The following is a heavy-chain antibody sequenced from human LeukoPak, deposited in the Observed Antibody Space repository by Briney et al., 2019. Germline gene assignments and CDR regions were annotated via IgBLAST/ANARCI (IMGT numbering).Heavy chain of an antibody. CDR3: AFLARTGARD. J-gene: IGHJ4*02. D-gene: IGHD5-12*01. CDR2: VNPDTGDT. CDR1: GYTFSDCY. Sequence: GASVKVSCKSSGYTFSDCYMHWVRQAPGQGLEWMGWVNPDTGDTNLAQRFQGRVTLARDTSINTAYMELSSLTSDDTAVYYCAFLARTGARDWGQGTLVTVSS. V-gene: IGHV1-2*02.